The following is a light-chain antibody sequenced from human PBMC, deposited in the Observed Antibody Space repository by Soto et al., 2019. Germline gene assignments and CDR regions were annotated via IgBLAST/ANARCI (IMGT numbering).Light chain of an antibody. Sequence: EKVMTQSPVTLSVAPGERATLSFRAIQSVRSTYLAWYQQKPGQAPRLLIFGVSTGATGIPARFSGSGSGTDFTLTISSLQSEDFAVYYCQQYSSWPPITFGQGTKV. J-gene: IGKJ2*01. V-gene: IGKV3-15*01. CDR2: GVS. CDR3: QQYSSWPPIT. CDR1: QSVRSTY.